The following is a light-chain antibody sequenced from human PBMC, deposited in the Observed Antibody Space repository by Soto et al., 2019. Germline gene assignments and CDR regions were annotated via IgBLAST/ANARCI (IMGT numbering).Light chain of an antibody. CDR1: SSDVGGYNY. Sequence: QSVLTQPASVSGSPGQSITIYCTGTSSDVGGYNYVSWYQQHPGKAPKLMIYEVSDRPSGGSNRFSGSKSGNKASLTISGLQAEGEADYSCSSYTSSSTSVFGNGTKLTVL. J-gene: IGLJ1*01. CDR3: SSYTSSSTSV. V-gene: IGLV2-14*01. CDR2: EVS.